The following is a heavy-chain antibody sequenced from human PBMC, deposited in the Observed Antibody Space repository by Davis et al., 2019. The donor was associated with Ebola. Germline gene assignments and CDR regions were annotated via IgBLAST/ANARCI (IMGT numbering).Heavy chain of an antibody. V-gene: IGHV3-30-3*01. J-gene: IGHJ4*02. CDR3: ARGRWLQYEFFDY. Sequence: PGGSLRLSCAASGFTFSSYAMHWVRQAPGKGLEWVAIISYDGSNKYYADSVKGRFTISRDNSKDTLFLQMNSLRPEDTAVYYCARGRWLQYEFFDYWGQGTLVTVSS. D-gene: IGHD5-24*01. CDR2: ISYDGSNK. CDR1: GFTFSSYA.